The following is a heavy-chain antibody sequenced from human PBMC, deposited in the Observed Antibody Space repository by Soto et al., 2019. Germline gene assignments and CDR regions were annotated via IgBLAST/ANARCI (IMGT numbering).Heavy chain of an antibody. D-gene: IGHD4-17*01. J-gene: IGHJ5*02. CDR1: GGSFSDCY. V-gene: IGHV4-34*01. CDR3: AKSNTGFDP. CDR2: INHSGST. Sequence: QVLLQQWGAGLLKPSETLSLTCAVYGGSFSDCYWSWIRQPPGKGLEWIGEINHSGSTNYNPSLKSRITISVDTSKNQFSLKLSSVTAADTAVYYCAKSNTGFDPWGQGTLVTVSS.